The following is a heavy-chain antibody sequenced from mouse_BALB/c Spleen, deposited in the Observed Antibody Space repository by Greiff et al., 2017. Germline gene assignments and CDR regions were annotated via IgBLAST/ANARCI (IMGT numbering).Heavy chain of an antibody. Sequence: EVQVVESGGGLVKPGGSLKLSCAASGFTFSSYTMSWVRQTPEKRLEWVATISSGGSYTYYPDSVKGRFTISRDNAKNTLYLQMSSLKSEDTAMYYCTRGRDVRYFDYWGQGTTLTVSA. CDR2: ISSGGSYT. J-gene: IGHJ2*01. CDR1: GFTFSSYT. D-gene: IGHD3-3*01. V-gene: IGHV5-6-4*01. CDR3: TRGRDVRYFDY.